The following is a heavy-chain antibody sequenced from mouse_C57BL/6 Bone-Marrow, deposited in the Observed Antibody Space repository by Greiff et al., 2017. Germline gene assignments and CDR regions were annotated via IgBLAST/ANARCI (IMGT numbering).Heavy chain of an antibody. CDR1: GYTFTSYW. J-gene: IGHJ2*01. Sequence: QVQLQQPGAELVMPGASVKLSCKASGYTFTSYWMHWVKQRPGQGLEWIGEIDPSDSYTNYNQKIKGKSTLTVDKSSSTAYMQLSSLTSEDSAVYYCATSYYYGYFDYWGQGTTLTVSS. CDR2: IDPSDSYT. D-gene: IGHD1-1*01. CDR3: ATSYYYGYFDY. V-gene: IGHV1-69*01.